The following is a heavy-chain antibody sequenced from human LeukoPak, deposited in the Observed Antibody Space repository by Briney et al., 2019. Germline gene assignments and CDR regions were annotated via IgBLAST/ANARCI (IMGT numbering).Heavy chain of an antibody. V-gene: IGHV3-48*01. CDR3: ARGYCTNGVCYTGLFDY. J-gene: IGHJ4*02. Sequence: GGSLRLSCAASGFTFSSYSMNWVRQAPGKGLEWVSYISSSSSTIYYADSVKGRFTISRDNTKNSLYLQMNRLRAEDTAVYYCARGYCTNGVCYTGLFDYWGQGTLVTVSS. D-gene: IGHD2-8*01. CDR2: ISSSSSTI. CDR1: GFTFSSYS.